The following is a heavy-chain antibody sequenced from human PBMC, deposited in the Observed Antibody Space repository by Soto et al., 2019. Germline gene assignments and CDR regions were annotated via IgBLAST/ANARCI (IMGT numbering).Heavy chain of an antibody. CDR2: INHSGST. CDR1: GGSFSGYY. Sequence: SETLSLTCAVYGGSFSGYYWSWIRQPPGKGLEWIGEINHSGSTNYNPSLKGRVTISVDTSKNQFSLKLSSVTAADTAVYYCARGPSAYYDFWSGYYSPSFDYWGQGTLVTVSS. V-gene: IGHV4-34*01. D-gene: IGHD3-3*01. CDR3: ARGPSAYYDFWSGYYSPSFDY. J-gene: IGHJ4*02.